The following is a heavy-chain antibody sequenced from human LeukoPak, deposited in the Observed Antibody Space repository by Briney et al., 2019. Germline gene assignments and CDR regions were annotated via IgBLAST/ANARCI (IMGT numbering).Heavy chain of an antibody. D-gene: IGHD3-10*01. J-gene: IGHJ4*02. CDR1: GFTFSDSA. CDR2: ISGSGGST. Sequence: PGGSLRLSCAASGFTFSDSAMTWVRQAPGKGLEWVSGISGSGGSTYYADSVKGRFTISRDNSKNTLYLQMNSLRAEDTGVYYCAKDGEIWGQGTLVTVSS. V-gene: IGHV3-23*01. CDR3: AKDGEI.